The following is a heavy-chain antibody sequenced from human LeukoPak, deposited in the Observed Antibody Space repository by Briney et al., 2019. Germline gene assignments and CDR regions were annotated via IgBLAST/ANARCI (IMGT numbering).Heavy chain of an antibody. D-gene: IGHD6-19*01. V-gene: IGHV3-73*01. CDR3: TSPHPYSSGWYYYYYGMDV. CDR1: GFTFSGSA. Sequence: GGSLRLSCAASGFTFSGSAMHWVRQASGKGLEWVGRIRSKANSYATAYAASVKGMVTIPRDDSKNTAYLQMNSLKTEDTAVYYCTSPHPYSSGWYYYYYGMDVWGQGTTVTVSS. CDR2: IRSKANSYAT. J-gene: IGHJ6*02.